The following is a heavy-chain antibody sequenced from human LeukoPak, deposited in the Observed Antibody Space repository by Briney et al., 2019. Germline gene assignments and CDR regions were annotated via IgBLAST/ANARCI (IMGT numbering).Heavy chain of an antibody. V-gene: IGHV3-23*01. Sequence: GGSLRLSCAASGFTFSSYAMSWVRQAPGKGLEWVSAISGSGGSTYYADSVKGRFTISRDNSKSTLYLQMNSLRAEDTAVYYCAKRGRGIAAAGDFDYWGQGTLVTVSS. CDR1: GFTFSSYA. CDR3: AKRGRGIAAAGDFDY. D-gene: IGHD6-13*01. J-gene: IGHJ4*02. CDR2: ISGSGGST.